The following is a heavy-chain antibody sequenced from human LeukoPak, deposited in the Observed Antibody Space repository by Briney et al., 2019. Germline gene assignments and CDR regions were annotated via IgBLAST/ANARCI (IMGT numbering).Heavy chain of an antibody. D-gene: IGHD3-22*01. CDR2: IWYDGSNK. CDR1: GFSFSNYD. CDR3: ARGPGSGYYLTAFDI. J-gene: IGHJ3*02. Sequence: PGGSLRLSCAASGFSFSNYDMHWVRQAPGQGLEWVAVIWYDGSNKYNADSVKGRFTISRDNSKNTLYLQMNSLRAEDTAVYYCARGPGSGYYLTAFDIWGQGTMVTVSS. V-gene: IGHV3-33*01.